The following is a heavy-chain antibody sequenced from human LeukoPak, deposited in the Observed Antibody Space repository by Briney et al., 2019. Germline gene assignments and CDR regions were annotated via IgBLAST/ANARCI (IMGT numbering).Heavy chain of an antibody. J-gene: IGHJ4*02. CDR1: GFTFSNYA. V-gene: IGHV3-23*01. CDR2: ISGSAGNT. Sequence: PGGSLRLSCSASGFTFSNYAMNWVRQAPGKGLEWVSVISGSAGNTNYADSVKGRFTISRDNSQNTVYLQMNSLRAEDTALYYCAKSISRGWRPVAYWGQGTLVTVSS. D-gene: IGHD6-19*01. CDR3: AKSISRGWRPVAY.